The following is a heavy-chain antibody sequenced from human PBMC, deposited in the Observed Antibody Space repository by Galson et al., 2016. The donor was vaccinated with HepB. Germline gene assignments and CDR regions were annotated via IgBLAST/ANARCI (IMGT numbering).Heavy chain of an antibody. CDR3: ASGRATSFDF. CDR2: INPNTGDT. V-gene: IGHV1-2*06. CDR1: GYAFIGYY. J-gene: IGHJ4*02. Sequence: SVKVSCKASGYAFIGYYMSWVRQAPGQGLEWVGRINPNTGDTNSAQKFQDRVTMTRDTSISTAYMELSSLSSDDTAVYYCASGRATSFDFWGQGTLVTVSS.